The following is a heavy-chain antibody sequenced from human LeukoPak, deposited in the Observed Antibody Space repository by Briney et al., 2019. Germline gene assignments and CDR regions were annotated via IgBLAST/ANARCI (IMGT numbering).Heavy chain of an antibody. D-gene: IGHD3-16*01. Sequence: SLCLSPAPSLFAPCREWMNWARHAPGQGREWVASINHNGNVNYYVDSVKGRFTISRDNAKNSLYLQMSNLRAEDTAVYFCARGGGLDVWGQGATVTVSS. CDR2: INHNGNVN. J-gene: IGHJ6*02. V-gene: IGHV3-7*03. CDR3: ARGGGLDV. CDR1: LFAPCREW.